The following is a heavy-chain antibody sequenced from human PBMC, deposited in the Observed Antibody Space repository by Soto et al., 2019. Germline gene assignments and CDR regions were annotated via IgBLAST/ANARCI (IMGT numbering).Heavy chain of an antibody. V-gene: IGHV4-59*08. CDR2: IYYSGST. Sequence: QVQLQESGPGLVKPSETLSLTCTVSGGSISRYYWSWIRQPPGKGLEWIGYIYYSGSTNYNPSLKSRVTISVDTSKDQFSLKLSSVTAADTALYYCARYQTYYYSSGYLQNYFDYWGQGTLVTVSS. D-gene: IGHD3-22*01. CDR1: GGSISRYY. J-gene: IGHJ4*02. CDR3: ARYQTYYYSSGYLQNYFDY.